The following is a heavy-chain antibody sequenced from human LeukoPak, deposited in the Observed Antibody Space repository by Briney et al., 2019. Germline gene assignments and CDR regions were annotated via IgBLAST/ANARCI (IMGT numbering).Heavy chain of an antibody. CDR2: ISAYNGNT. D-gene: IGHD2-2*01. V-gene: IGHV1-18*01. CDR1: GYTFTSYG. CDR3: ARDEVSVVVPAGRSDY. Sequence: ASVKVSCKASGYTFTSYGISWVRQAPGQGLEWMGWISAYNGNTNYAQKLQGRVTMTTDTSTSTAYMEMRSLRSDDTAVYYWARDEVSVVVPAGRSDYWGQGTLVTVS. J-gene: IGHJ4*02.